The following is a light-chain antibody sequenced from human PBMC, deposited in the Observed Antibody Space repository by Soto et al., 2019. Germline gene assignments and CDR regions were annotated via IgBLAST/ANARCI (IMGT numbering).Light chain of an antibody. Sequence: VMTQSPATLSVSLGERATLSCRTSQSVSTYLAWYQKKPGQAPRLLISGASSRATGIPDRFSGSGSGTDFTLTISRLEPQDFAAYYCQQYGSSPPTFGQGTKVDIK. V-gene: IGKV3-20*01. CDR1: QSVSTY. J-gene: IGKJ1*01. CDR2: GAS. CDR3: QQYGSSPPT.